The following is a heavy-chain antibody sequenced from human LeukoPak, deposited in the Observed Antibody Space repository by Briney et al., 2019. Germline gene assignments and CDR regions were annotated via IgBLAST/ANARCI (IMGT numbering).Heavy chain of an antibody. J-gene: IGHJ6*03. CDR2: ISSSSRTI. CDR3: ARVSTYNFWSGSYSTTYHMDV. V-gene: IGHV3-48*01. Sequence: GGSLRLSCAASGFTFSSYSMNWVRQAPGKGLEWVSYISSSSRTIYDADSVKGRFTISRDNAKNSLYLQMNSLRAEDTAVYYCARVSTYNFWSGSYSTTYHMDVWGKGTTVTVSS. D-gene: IGHD3-3*01. CDR1: GFTFSSYS.